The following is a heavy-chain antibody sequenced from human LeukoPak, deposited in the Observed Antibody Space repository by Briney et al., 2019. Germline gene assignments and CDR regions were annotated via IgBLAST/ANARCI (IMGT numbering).Heavy chain of an antibody. CDR3: ARDWVYKIDY. Sequence: AGSLRLSCETAGFTFSSYVMHWVRRTPGKGLVWVSRISHDGIISYADSVKGRFTISRDNAKNTLTLQMNSLRVEDTAVYFCARDWVYKIDYWGRGTLVTVSS. D-gene: IGHD5-24*01. CDR1: GFTFSSYV. V-gene: IGHV3-74*01. CDR2: ISHDGII. J-gene: IGHJ4*02.